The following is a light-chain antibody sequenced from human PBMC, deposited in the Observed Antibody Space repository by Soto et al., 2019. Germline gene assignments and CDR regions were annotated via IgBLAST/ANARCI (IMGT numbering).Light chain of an antibody. CDR1: QDISVY. CDR2: SAS. CDR3: QKLTTAPLT. Sequence: DIQMTQSPSSLSASVGDRVTITCRASQDISVYLAWYQQKPGKVPKLLIYSASTLQTGVPSRFSASGSGTEFTLTISSLQPEDVATYYCQKLTTAPLTFGQGTRLEIK. V-gene: IGKV1-27*01. J-gene: IGKJ5*01.